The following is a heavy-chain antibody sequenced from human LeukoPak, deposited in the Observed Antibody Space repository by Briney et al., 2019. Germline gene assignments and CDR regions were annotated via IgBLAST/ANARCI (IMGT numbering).Heavy chain of an antibody. J-gene: IGHJ4*02. Sequence: GGSLTLSCALSGFTFSSYSMNWVRPPAGRGREWVSYISFSRSARYYADSVMGRFTISRDNAKNSLDLQMNGLRDEDTAVYYCAREARDSSGYYYIDYWGQGTLVTVS. CDR1: GFTFSSYS. D-gene: IGHD3-22*01. V-gene: IGHV3-48*02. CDR2: ISFSRSAR. CDR3: AREARDSSGYYYIDY.